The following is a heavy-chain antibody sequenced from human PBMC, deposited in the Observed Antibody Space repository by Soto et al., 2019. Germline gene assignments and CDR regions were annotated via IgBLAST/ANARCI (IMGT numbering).Heavy chain of an antibody. V-gene: IGHV1-18*01. J-gene: IGHJ6*03. CDR2: ISAYNGDT. Sequence: QVQLLQSGAEVKKPGVSVKVYCKPSGYTFTNYGITRVRQAPGKGLVWMGWISAYNGDTHYTQRLQGKVTMTTDTPTGTADMGLGGLRPDNTAVYYCARVRQLVGYFYYYMDVWAKGTTGTASS. CDR3: ARVRQLVGYFYYYMDV. D-gene: IGHD6-6*01. CDR1: GYTFTNYG.